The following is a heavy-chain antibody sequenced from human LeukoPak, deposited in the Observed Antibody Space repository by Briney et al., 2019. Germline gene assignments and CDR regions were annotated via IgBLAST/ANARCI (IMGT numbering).Heavy chain of an antibody. Sequence: ASVKVSSKASGYTFTSYYMHWVRQAPGQGLESMGIINPSGGSTSYAQKFQGRVTMTRDTSTSTVYRELSSLRSEDTAVYYCARAWGDTITTHFDYWGQGTLVTVSS. CDR1: GYTFTSYY. CDR3: ARAWGDTITTHFDY. V-gene: IGHV1-46*03. CDR2: INPSGGST. J-gene: IGHJ4*02. D-gene: IGHD5-12*01.